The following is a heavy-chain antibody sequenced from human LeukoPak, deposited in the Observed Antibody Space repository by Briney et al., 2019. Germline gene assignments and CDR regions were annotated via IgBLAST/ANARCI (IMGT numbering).Heavy chain of an antibody. CDR1: GFTFSSYA. Sequence: GGSLRLSCAASGFTFSSYAMYWVRQAPGKGLVWVSRISSDGSSTIYADSVKGRFTISRDIAKNTPYLQMNSLRAEDTAVYYCARAQMGAPTDYWGQGTLVTVSS. J-gene: IGHJ4*02. V-gene: IGHV3-74*01. CDR3: ARAQMGAPTDY. CDR2: ISSDGSST. D-gene: IGHD1-26*01.